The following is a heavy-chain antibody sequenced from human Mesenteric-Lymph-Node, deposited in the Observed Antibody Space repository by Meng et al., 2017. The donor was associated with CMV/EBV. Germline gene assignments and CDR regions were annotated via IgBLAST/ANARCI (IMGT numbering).Heavy chain of an antibody. D-gene: IGHD6-13*01. CDR3: ARGRGSSWYYHLLEDY. V-gene: IGHV4-4*02. J-gene: IGHJ4*02. Sequence: SGDSINSNWWSWVRQPPGKGLEWIGEINHSGSTNYNPSLKSRVTISVDTSKNQFSLKLSSVTAADTAVYYCARGRGSSWYYHLLEDYWGQGTLVTVSS. CDR2: INHSGST. CDR1: GDSINSNW.